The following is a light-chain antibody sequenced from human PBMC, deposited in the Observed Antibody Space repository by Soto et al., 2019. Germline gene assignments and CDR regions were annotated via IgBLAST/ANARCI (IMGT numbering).Light chain of an antibody. V-gene: IGKV3-20*01. J-gene: IGKJ4*01. CDR2: GAS. CDR3: QHYGSSPT. Sequence: EMVLTQSPDTLSLSPGERAALSCRASQRVTSNYLAWYQKKPDQAPRLLIYGASIRANGIPDRFRGSGSGTDFSLTISRLEPEDFAVYYCQHYGSSPTFGGGTKVDIK. CDR1: QRVTSNY.